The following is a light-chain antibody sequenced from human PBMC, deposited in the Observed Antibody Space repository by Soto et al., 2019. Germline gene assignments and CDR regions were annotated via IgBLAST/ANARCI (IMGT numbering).Light chain of an antibody. CDR3: QQYNDWPRT. CDR2: GTS. V-gene: IGKV3D-15*01. J-gene: IGKJ1*01. Sequence: EIVLTQSPGTLYLSPGERATLSCRASQSVSSTYLGWYQQQPGQPPRLLMSGTSNRATGTPDRFSGSGSGTEFTLTISSLQSEDFAVYYCQQYNDWPRTCGQGNKVDIK. CDR1: QSVSSTY.